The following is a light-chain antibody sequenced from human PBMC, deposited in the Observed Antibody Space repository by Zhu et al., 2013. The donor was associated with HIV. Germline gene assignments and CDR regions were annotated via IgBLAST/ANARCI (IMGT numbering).Light chain of an antibody. CDR2: GAS. J-gene: IGKJ3*01. CDR1: QSVSSSY. CDR3: LQYNTYPFT. V-gene: IGKV3-20*01. Sequence: EIVLTQSPGTLSVSPGERATLSCTASQSVSSSYLTWYQQRPGQAPRLLIFGASSRASGIPDRFSGSGSGTEFTLTISSLQPDDFATYYCLQYNTYPFTFGPGTKVEIK.